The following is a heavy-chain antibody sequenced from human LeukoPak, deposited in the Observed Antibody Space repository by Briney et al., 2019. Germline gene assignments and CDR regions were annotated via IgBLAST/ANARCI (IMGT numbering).Heavy chain of an antibody. Sequence: GGFLRLSCAASGFTFSSYSMNWVRQAPGKGLEWVSCISSSSSYIYYADSVKGRFTISRDNAKNSLYLQMNSLRAEDTAVYYCARDASDFGYGFNWFDPWGQGTLVTVSS. D-gene: IGHD2-15*01. CDR3: ARDASDFGYGFNWFDP. V-gene: IGHV3-21*01. CDR2: ISSSSSYI. J-gene: IGHJ5*02. CDR1: GFTFSSYS.